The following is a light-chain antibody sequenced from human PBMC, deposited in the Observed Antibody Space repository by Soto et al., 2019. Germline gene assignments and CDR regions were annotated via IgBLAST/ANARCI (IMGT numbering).Light chain of an antibody. J-gene: IGKJ4*01. CDR1: QSVTTN. CDR2: GAS. CDR3: QQYDRWPVT. Sequence: EVVMTQSPATLSVSPGERVTFSCRASQSVTTNLTWSQHKPGQSPRLLISGASTGASGIPPRFSGSGSGTDFTLTIVALQSADCTVYYCQQYDRWPVTFGGETKVEVK. V-gene: IGKV3-15*01.